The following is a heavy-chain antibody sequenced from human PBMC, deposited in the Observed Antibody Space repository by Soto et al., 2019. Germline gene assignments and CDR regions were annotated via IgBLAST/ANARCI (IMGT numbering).Heavy chain of an antibody. CDR1: GYTFTGYG. V-gene: IGHV1-18*01. CDR3: ARGNYASSGYYSNFDY. J-gene: IGHJ4*01. D-gene: IGHD3-22*01. Sequence: ASGKVSCEASGYTFTGYGISWVRQAPGQGLEWVGWISGYDGNTDYAQKLQGRVTMTTDTSTSTAYMDLRSLRSDDTAVYSCARGNYASSGYYSNFDYWG. CDR2: ISGYDGNT.